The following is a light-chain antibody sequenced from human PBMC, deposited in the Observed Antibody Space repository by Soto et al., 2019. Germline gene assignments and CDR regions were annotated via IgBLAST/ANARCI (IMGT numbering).Light chain of an antibody. CDR1: QTITNY. CDR3: QQSYSSPWT. CDR2: AAS. J-gene: IGKJ1*01. V-gene: IGKV1-39*01. Sequence: DIQMTQSPSSLSASVGDRVTITCRASQTITNYLNWYQQKPGKAPKLLIYAASTLLSGVPSRFTGGGSGTDFTLTIDSLQPEDFAAGFCQQSYSSPWTFGQGTKVEI.